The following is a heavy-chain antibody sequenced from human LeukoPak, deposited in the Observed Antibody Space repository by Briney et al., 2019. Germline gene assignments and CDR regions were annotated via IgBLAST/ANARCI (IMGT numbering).Heavy chain of an antibody. V-gene: IGHV1-18*01. D-gene: IGHD3-22*01. J-gene: IGHJ4*02. CDR3: ARDTLSYDSSGYFDY. Sequence: GASVKVSCKASGYTFTSYGIYWVRQAPGQGLEWMGWISANNGNTNYAQKLQGRVTMTTDTSTSTAYMELRSLRSDDTAVYYCARDTLSYDSSGYFDYWGQGTLVTVSS. CDR1: GYTFTSYG. CDR2: ISANNGNT.